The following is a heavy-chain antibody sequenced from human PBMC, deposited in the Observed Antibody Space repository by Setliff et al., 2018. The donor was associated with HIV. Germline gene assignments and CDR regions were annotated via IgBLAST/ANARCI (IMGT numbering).Heavy chain of an antibody. V-gene: IGHV3-11*01. Sequence: GGSLRLSCAASGFILSDYYMSWIRQAPGKGLEWVSCISSGGSTIYYADSVKGRFTISRDNSKNTLYLQMNSLRAEDTAVYFCARYVRPPYYFDYWGQGALVTVSS. CDR1: GFILSDYY. CDR3: ARYVRPPYYFDY. D-gene: IGHD3-10*01. J-gene: IGHJ4*02. CDR2: ISSGGSTI.